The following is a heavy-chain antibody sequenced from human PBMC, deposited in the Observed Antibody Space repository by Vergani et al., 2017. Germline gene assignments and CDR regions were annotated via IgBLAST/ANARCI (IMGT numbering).Heavy chain of an antibody. CDR1: VSPLPSYG. D-gene: IGHD3-22*01. CDR2: TSAYNGNT. CDR3: ASYGGYYSLDFDD. J-gene: IGHJ4*02. Sequence: VNPGPELKKPGAPVPASSKALVSPLPSYGITWVRQAPGQGLEWMGWTSAYNGNTTDAQKLRGRVTMTTDTSRSTAYMELRSLRSADTAVYYCASYGGYYSLDFDDWGQGTLVTVSS. V-gene: IGHV1-18*01.